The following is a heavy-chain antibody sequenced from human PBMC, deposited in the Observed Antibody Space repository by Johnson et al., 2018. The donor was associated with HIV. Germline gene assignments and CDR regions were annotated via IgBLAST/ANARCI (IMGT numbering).Heavy chain of an antibody. V-gene: IGHV3-30*04. Sequence: QVQLVESGGGLAKPAWSPRLSCAASQFTFSSYPMHWVRQAPGKGLEWVAIISYDGGSKYYAASVKGRFTIYRDNAKKSLYLQMNSLRAEDTAVYYCATITEDAFDIWGQGTMVTVSS. J-gene: IGHJ3*02. CDR3: ATITEDAFDI. CDR1: QFTFSSYP. CDR2: ISYDGGSK. D-gene: IGHD5-12*01.